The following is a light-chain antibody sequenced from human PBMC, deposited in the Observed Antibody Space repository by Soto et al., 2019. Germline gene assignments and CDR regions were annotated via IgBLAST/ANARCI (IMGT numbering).Light chain of an antibody. J-gene: IGKJ2*01. CDR3: QQFDGSRYT. Sequence: EIVLTQSPATLSLSPGEGATLSCRASQSVSSTYLAWYQQNPGQAPRLLIYDASSRATVIPDRFSGSGSGTDFTLTISRLEPEDFAVYYCQQFDGSRYTFGQGTKLEIK. CDR2: DAS. CDR1: QSVSSTY. V-gene: IGKV3-20*01.